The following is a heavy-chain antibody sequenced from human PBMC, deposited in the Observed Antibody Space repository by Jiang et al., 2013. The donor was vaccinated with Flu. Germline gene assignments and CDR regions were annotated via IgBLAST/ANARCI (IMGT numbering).Heavy chain of an antibody. D-gene: IGHD3-9*01. J-gene: IGHJ6*02. CDR2: IIPVLGVS. Sequence: SGAEVKKPGSSVKVSCRASGGTFSTFTITWVRQAPGQGLEWVGRIIPVLGVSNSAQKFQGRVTITADKSTSTAYMELSSLTSDDTAVYYCARDQESPICPYIDSSNCYYYGLDVWGQGTTVTVSS. V-gene: IGHV1-69*04. CDR3: ARDQESPICPYIDSSNCYYYGLDV. CDR1: GGTFSTFT.